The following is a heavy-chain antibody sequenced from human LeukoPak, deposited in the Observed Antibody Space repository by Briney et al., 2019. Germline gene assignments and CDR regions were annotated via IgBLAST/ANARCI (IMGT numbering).Heavy chain of an antibody. V-gene: IGHV1-69*13. CDR1: GGTFSSYA. CDR3: ARDRAITIFGVVKLQFDP. J-gene: IGHJ5*02. D-gene: IGHD3-3*01. CDR2: IIPIFGTA. Sequence: ASVKVSCKASGGTFSSYAISWVRQAPGKGLEWMGGIIPIFGTANYAQKFQGRVTITADESTSTAYMELSSLRSEDTAVYYCARDRAITIFGVVKLQFDPWGQGTLVTVSS.